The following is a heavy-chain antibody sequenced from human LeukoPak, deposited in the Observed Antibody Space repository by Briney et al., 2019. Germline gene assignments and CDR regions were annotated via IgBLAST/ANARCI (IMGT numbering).Heavy chain of an antibody. CDR1: GYTFTSYD. J-gene: IGHJ5*02. V-gene: IGHV1-8*01. CDR3: ARDHLSGTNWFDP. D-gene: IGHD1-26*01. Sequence: ASVKVSCKASGYTFTSYDINWVRQATGQGLEWMGWMNPNSGNTGYAQKFQGRVTMTRNTSISTAYMELSSLRSEDTAVYSCARDHLSGTNWFDPWGQGTLVTVSS. CDR2: MNPNSGNT.